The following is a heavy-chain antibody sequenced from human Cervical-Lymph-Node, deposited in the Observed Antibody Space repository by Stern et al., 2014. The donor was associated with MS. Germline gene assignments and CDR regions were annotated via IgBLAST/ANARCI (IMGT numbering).Heavy chain of an antibody. CDR3: ARDTSSPERSDW. CDR2: IANVGST. V-gene: IGHV3-53*01. J-gene: IGHJ4*02. CDR1: GFTVSRDY. Sequence: EVQLEESGGGVIQPGGSLRLSCTASGFTVSRDYMTWVSQAPGKGLKWVSLIANVGSTFYTDSVKGRFTISRDDSKNTVYLHMTSLRAEDTAMYYCARDTSSPERSDWWGQGTLVTVSS. D-gene: IGHD1-1*01.